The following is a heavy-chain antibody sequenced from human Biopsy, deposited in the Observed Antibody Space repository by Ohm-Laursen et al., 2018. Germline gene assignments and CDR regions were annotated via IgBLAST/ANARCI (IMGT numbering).Heavy chain of an antibody. CDR3: GRGQTVAPGYYGMDV. CDR1: GFTFSPYS. V-gene: IGHV3-21*01. CDR2: ISNSGSFI. D-gene: IGHD4-17*01. J-gene: IGHJ6*02. Sequence: SLRLSCTDSGFTFSPYSMNWVRQAPGQGLEWVSSISNSGSFIYFADSVKGRFTISRDNARNSLYLQMNSPRAEDTAVYYCGRGQTVAPGYYGMDVWGQGTTVTVSS.